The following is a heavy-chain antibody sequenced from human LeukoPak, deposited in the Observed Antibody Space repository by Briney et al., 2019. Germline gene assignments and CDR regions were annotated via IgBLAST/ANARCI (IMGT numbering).Heavy chain of an antibody. CDR1: GYTFTSYY. J-gene: IGHJ4*02. D-gene: IGHD3-22*01. Sequence: ASVKVSCKASGYTFTSYYMHWVRQAPGQGLEWMGIINPSGGSTSYAQKFQGRVTMTRDMSTSTVYMELSSLRSEDTAVYYCAKWLYSHYYDSSGYYSLWGQGTLVTVSS. CDR2: INPSGGST. V-gene: IGHV1-46*01. CDR3: AKWLYSHYYDSSGYYSL.